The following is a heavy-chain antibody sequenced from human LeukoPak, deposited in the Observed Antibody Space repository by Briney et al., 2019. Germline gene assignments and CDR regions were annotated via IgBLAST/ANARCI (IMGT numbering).Heavy chain of an antibody. V-gene: IGHV4-34*01. Sequence: PSETLSLTCAVYGGSFSGYYWSWIRQPPGKGLEWIGEINHSGSTNYNPSLKGRVTISVDTSKNQFSLKLSSVTAADTAVYYCAGGPYYYDSSGYYYYAFDIWGQGTMVTVSS. CDR1: GGSFSGYY. J-gene: IGHJ3*02. CDR2: INHSGST. CDR3: AGGPYYYDSSGYYYYAFDI. D-gene: IGHD3-22*01.